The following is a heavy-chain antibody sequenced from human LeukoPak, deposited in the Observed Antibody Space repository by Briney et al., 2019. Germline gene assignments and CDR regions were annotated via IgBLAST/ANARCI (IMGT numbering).Heavy chain of an antibody. Sequence: GGSLRLSCAASGFTFSSYAMSWVRQAPGKGLEWVANIKQDGSEKYYVDSVKGRFTISRDNAKNSLYLQMNSLRVEDTAVYYCARAWSYSTGWYNYWGQGTLVTVSS. CDR3: ARAWSYSTGWYNY. J-gene: IGHJ4*02. CDR1: GFTFSSYA. CDR2: IKQDGSEK. V-gene: IGHV3-7*04. D-gene: IGHD6-19*01.